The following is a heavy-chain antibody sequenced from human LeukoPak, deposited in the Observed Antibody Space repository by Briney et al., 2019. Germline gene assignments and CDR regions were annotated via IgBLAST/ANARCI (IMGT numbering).Heavy chain of an antibody. CDR1: GGSISSSNW. Sequence: PSGTLSLTCAVSGGSISSSNWWSWVRQPPGKGLEWIGRIFHSGTTDYKTSLKGRVTISIDKSKNQFSLKLTSVTAADTAVYYCARDKYYYGSGRLYFDYWGQGTLVTVPS. J-gene: IGHJ4*02. V-gene: IGHV4-4*02. CDR2: IFHSGTT. CDR3: ARDKYYYGSGRLYFDY. D-gene: IGHD3-10*01.